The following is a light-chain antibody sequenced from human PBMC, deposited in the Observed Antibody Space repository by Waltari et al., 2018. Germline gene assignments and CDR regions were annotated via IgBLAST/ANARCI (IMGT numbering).Light chain of an antibody. CDR1: QSINIW. J-gene: IGKJ2*01. CDR2: EAS. V-gene: IGKV1-5*03. CDR3: QQYNSYSPYT. Sequence: DIQMTQSPSTLSAFVGDRVTITCRASQSINIWLAWYQQKSGKAPKLLIYEASILESGGPSRCSGSGSGTEFTLTISSLQAEDFATYYCQQYNSYSPYTFGQGTKLEMK.